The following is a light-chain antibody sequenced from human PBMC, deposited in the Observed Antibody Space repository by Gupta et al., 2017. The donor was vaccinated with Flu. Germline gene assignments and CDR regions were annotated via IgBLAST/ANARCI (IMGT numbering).Light chain of an antibody. CDR2: KTN. CDR1: NSNVGRDN. CDR3: AVWDNILCSYL. J-gene: IGLJ1*01. Sequence: RVTISCSGSNSNVGRDNVYWYQQVPGTTPKLLIYKTNQRPSGVPDRFSGSKSGTSASLSSSGLRSEDEADYYCAVWDNILCSYLFGAATKVTVL. V-gene: IGLV1-47*01.